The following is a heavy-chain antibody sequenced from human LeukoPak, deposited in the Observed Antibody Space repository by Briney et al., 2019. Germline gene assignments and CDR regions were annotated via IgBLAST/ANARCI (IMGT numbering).Heavy chain of an antibody. CDR1: GYSISSGYY. CDR3: ATQILLCHYY. D-gene: IGHD3-10*01. Sequence: SETLSLTCTVSGYSISSGYYWGWIRQPPGKGLKWIGSISHSGSTYYNPSLKSRVTISVDTSKNQFSLKLSSLTAADTAMYYRATQILLCHYYWGQGTLVTVSS. V-gene: IGHV4-38-2*02. CDR2: ISHSGST. J-gene: IGHJ4*02.